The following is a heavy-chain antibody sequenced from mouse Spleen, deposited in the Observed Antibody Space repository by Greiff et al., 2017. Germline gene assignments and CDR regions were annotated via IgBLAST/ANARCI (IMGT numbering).Heavy chain of an antibody. D-gene: IGHD2-2*01. CDR3: AREGLRRDFDY. CDR1: GFSLTGYG. V-gene: IGHV2-6-7*01. CDR2: IWGDGST. J-gene: IGHJ2*01. Sequence: QVQLKESGPGLVAPSQSLSITCTVSGFSLTGYGVNWVRQPPGKGLEWLGMIWGDGSTDYNSALKSRLSISKDNSKSQVFLKMNSLQTDDTARYYCAREGLRRDFDYWGQGTTLTVSS.